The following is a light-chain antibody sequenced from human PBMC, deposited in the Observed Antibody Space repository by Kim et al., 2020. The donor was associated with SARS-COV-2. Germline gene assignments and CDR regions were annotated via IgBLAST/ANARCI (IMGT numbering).Light chain of an antibody. J-gene: IGLJ2*01. CDR2: GKN. CDR3: NSRDSSGNHVV. CDR1: SLRSYY. V-gene: IGLV3-19*01. Sequence: LGLTVTITGQGDSLRSYYASWYQQKPGQAPVLGIYGKNNRPSGIPDRFSGSSSGNTASLTITGAQAEDEADYYCNSRDSSGNHVVFGGGTQLTVL.